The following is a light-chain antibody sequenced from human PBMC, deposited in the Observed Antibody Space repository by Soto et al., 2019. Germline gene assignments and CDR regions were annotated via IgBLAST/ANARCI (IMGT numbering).Light chain of an antibody. CDR1: QNIDIY. Sequence: DIQMTQSPASLSASIGDTVTIACRASQNIDIYLNWYQHKPGTVPKLLIYAVSGLQTGVPSRFSGSGSGTDFGLTSSSLKPEDFATYYCQQSRASPWTFGQGTRVDIK. CDR2: AVS. J-gene: IGKJ1*01. V-gene: IGKV1-39*01. CDR3: QQSRASPWT.